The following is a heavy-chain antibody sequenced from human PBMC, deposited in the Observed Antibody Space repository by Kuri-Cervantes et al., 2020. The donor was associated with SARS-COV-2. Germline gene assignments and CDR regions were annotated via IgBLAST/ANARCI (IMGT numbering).Heavy chain of an antibody. D-gene: IGHD5-24*01. CDR3: AKGISVEKARVGEN. Sequence: GGSLRLSCSASGFTFSSYAMTWVRQAPGKGLEWVSTITGSAGRTNYADSVKGRFTISRDNSKNTMYLQVNSVRAEDTALYYCAKGISVEKARVGENWGQGTLVTVSS. V-gene: IGHV3-23*01. CDR2: ITGSAGRT. J-gene: IGHJ4*02. CDR1: GFTFSSYA.